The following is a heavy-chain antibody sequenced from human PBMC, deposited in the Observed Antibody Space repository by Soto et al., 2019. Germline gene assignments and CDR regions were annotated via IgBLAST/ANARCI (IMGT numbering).Heavy chain of an antibody. D-gene: IGHD2-15*01. CDR3: ARVGCSGGSCYGDAEYFHH. J-gene: IGHJ1*01. Sequence: SETLSLTCAVSGGSISSGGYSWSWIRQSPGKGLEWIGYIHHSGSTYYNPSLKSRVTISEDTSKNQFSLKLSSVTAADTAVYYCARVGCSGGSCYGDAEYFHHWGQGTLVTVSS. V-gene: IGHV4-30-2*06. CDR2: IHHSGST. CDR1: GGSISSGGYS.